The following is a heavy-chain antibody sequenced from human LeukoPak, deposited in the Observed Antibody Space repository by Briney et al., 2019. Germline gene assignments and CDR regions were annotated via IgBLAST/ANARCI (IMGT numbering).Heavy chain of an antibody. CDR1: GFTFSSYA. V-gene: IGHV3-30-3*01. CDR2: ISYDGSNK. D-gene: IGHD4-17*01. CDR3: ARNDGDYAYGY. J-gene: IGHJ4*02. Sequence: QTGGSLRLSCAASGFTFSSYAMHWVRQAPGKGPEWVAVISYDGSNKYYADSVKGRFTISRDNSKNTLYLQMNSLRAEDTAVYYCARNDGDYAYGYWGQGTLVTVSP.